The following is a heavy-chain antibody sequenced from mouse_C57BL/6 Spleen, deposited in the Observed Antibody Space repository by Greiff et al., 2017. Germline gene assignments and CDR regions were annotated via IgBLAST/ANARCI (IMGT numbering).Heavy chain of an antibody. CDR1: GYSITSGYY. CDR3: ASLTTVVATGYYFDY. Sequence: EVQRVESGPGLVKPSQSLSLTCSVTGYSITSGYYWNWIRQFPGNKLEWMGYISYDGSNNYNPSLKNRISITRDTSKNQFFLKLNSVTTEDTATYYCASLTTVVATGYYFDYWGQGTTLTVSS. D-gene: IGHD1-1*01. CDR2: ISYDGSN. J-gene: IGHJ2*01. V-gene: IGHV3-6*01.